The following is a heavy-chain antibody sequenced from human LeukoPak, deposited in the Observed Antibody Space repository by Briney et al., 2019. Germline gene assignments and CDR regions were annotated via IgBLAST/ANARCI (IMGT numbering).Heavy chain of an antibody. V-gene: IGHV4-61*01. CDR1: GGSVSSGSYY. Sequence: SETLSLTCTVSGGSVSSGSYYWSWIRQPPGKGLEWIGCIYYSGSTNYNPSLKSRVTISVDTSKNQFSLKLSSVTAADTAVYYCARDGVVRGYYYGMDVWGKGTTVTVSS. CDR2: IYYSGST. J-gene: IGHJ6*04. D-gene: IGHD3-10*01. CDR3: ARDGVVRGYYYGMDV.